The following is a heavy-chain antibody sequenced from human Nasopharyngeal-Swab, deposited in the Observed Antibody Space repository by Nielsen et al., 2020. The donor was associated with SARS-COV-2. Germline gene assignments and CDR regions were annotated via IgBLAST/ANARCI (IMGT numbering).Heavy chain of an antibody. Sequence: RQAPGKALECLALIYWDDDKRYNPSLKTRLTITKDTSKNEVVLTMTNTDPVDTATYFYAHRQVGSGGWDVGVFDYWGLGTLVTVSS. V-gene: IGHV2-5*02. J-gene: IGHJ4*02. CDR3: AHRQVGSGGWDVGVFDY. D-gene: IGHD6-19*01. CDR2: IYWDDDK.